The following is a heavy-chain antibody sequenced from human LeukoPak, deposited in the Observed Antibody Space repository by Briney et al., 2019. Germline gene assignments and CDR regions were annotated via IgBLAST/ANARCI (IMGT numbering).Heavy chain of an antibody. CDR2: IWYDGSNK. Sequence: SCKASGYTFTSYGMHWVRQAPGKGLEWVAVIWYDGSNKYYADSVKGRFTISRDNSKNTLYLQMNSLRAEDTAVYYCARERSGYSDYWGQGTLVTVSS. J-gene: IGHJ4*02. V-gene: IGHV3-33*01. CDR1: GYTFTSYG. CDR3: ARERSGYSDY.